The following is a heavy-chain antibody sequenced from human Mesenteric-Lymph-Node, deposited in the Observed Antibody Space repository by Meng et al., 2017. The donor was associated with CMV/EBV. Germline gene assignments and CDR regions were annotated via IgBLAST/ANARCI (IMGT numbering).Heavy chain of an antibody. V-gene: IGHV4-34*01. Sequence: CAVSGGSMSGYYWTWIRQLPGKGLEWIEEVHPSGSFGYNPSLQSRVTISVDTSKNQFSLKMTSVTAADTAIYYCSRGADPYKVGNYWGRGTLVTVSS. CDR2: VHPSGSF. D-gene: IGHD5-24*01. J-gene: IGHJ4*02. CDR3: SRGADPYKVGNY. CDR1: GGSMSGYY.